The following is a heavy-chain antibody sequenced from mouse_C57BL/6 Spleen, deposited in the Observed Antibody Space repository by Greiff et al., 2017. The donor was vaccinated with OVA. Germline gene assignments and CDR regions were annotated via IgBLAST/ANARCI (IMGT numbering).Heavy chain of an antibody. V-gene: IGHV5-17*01. CDR2: ISSGSSTI. CDR1: GFTFSDYG. J-gene: IGHJ4*01. CDR3: ATYYGSSHYAMDY. D-gene: IGHD1-1*01. Sequence: EVQLVESGGGLVKPGGSLKLSCAASGFTFSDYGMHWVRQAPEKGLEWVAYISSGSSTIYYPDTVKGRFTISRDNAKNTLFLQMTSLRSEDTAMXYCATYYGSSHYAMDYWGQGTSVTVSS.